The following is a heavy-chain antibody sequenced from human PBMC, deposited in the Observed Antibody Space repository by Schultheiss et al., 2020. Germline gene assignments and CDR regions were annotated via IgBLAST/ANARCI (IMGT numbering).Heavy chain of an antibody. Sequence: GGSLRLSCAASGFSFSDSYMTWIRQTPGKGLEWVSYISGSGSTMYYGDSVKGRFTISRDNAKNSLYLQMNSLRAEDTAVYYCARSFYDSSGYYPGWFDPWGQGTLVTVSS. J-gene: IGHJ5*02. CDR1: GFSFSDSY. V-gene: IGHV3-11*01. D-gene: IGHD3-22*01. CDR2: ISGSGSTM. CDR3: ARSFYDSSGYYPGWFDP.